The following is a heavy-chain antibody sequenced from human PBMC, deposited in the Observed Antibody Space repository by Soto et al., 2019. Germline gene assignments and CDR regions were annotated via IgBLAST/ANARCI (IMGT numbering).Heavy chain of an antibody. CDR2: IYPGYSDT. CDR3: ARPHSSGLDYYYGMDV. V-gene: IGHV5-51*01. Sequence: PGESLKISCKGSGYSFTNYWIGWVRQMPGKGLEWMGSIYPGYSDTRYSPSFQGQVTISVDKSITTAYLQWGSLKASDTAIYYCARPHSSGLDYYYGMDVWGQGTTVTVSS. CDR1: GYSFTNYW. D-gene: IGHD3-22*01. J-gene: IGHJ6*02.